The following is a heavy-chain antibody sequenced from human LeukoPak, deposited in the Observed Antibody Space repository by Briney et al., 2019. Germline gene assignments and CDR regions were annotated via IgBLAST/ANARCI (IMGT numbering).Heavy chain of an antibody. CDR2: ISYDGSNK. CDR3: ARAGYDILTGYYKSYFDY. CDR1: GFTFSSYA. D-gene: IGHD3-9*01. V-gene: IGHV3-30*04. J-gene: IGHJ4*02. Sequence: ESGGSLRLSCAASGFTFSSYAMHWVRQAPGKGLEWVAVISYDGSNKYYADSVKGRFTISRDNSKNTLYLQMNSLRAEDTAVYYCARAGYDILTGYYKSYFDYWGQGTLVTVSS.